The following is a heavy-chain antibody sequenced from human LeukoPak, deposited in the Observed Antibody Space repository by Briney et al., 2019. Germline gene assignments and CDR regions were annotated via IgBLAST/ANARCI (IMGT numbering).Heavy chain of an antibody. CDR3: ARRSNYYYYMDV. V-gene: IGHV3-64*01. D-gene: IGHD3-10*01. CDR1: GFTFSTYA. Sequence: PGGSLRLSCAASGFTFSTYAMHWVRQAPGKGLEYVSGISTNGGSTYYANSVKGRFIISRDNSKNTLYLQMGSLRAEDMAVYYCARRSNYYYYMDVWGKGTTVTVSS. J-gene: IGHJ6*03. CDR2: ISTNGGST.